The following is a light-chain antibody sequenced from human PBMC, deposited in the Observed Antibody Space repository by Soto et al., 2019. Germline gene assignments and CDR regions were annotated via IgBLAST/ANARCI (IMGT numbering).Light chain of an antibody. CDR3: HQYGNGAYT. J-gene: IGKJ2*01. CDR2: GAS. Sequence: EIVLTQSPGTLSLSPGERATLSFSASQSVSSSYLAWYQQKPGQAPRLLIYGASSRATGIPDRFSGGGSGTDFTLAISRLAPEDFAVYYCHQYGNGAYTFGQGTKVDIK. V-gene: IGKV3-20*01. CDR1: QSVSSSY.